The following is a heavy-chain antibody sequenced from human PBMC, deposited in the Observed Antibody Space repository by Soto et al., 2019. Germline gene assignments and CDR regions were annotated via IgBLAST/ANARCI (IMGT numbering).Heavy chain of an antibody. V-gene: IGHV3-30*18. CDR3: AKDQRIVVVVAALDY. D-gene: IGHD2-15*01. J-gene: IGHJ4*02. Sequence: QVQLVESGGGVVQPGRSLRLSCAASGFTFSSYGMHWVRQAPGKGLEWVAVISYDGSNKYYADSVKGRFTISRDNSKNTLYLQMNSLRAEDTVVYYCAKDQRIVVVVAALDYWGQGTLVTVSS. CDR1: GFTFSSYG. CDR2: ISYDGSNK.